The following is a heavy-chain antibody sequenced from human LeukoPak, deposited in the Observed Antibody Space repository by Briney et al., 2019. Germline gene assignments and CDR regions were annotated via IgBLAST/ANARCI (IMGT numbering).Heavy chain of an antibody. D-gene: IGHD2-21*02. V-gene: IGHV3-33*01. CDR1: GLIFSNYG. CDR3: AAQAYCGGDCLTEH. Sequence: GRSLRLSCAASGLIFSNYGMHWVRQAPGKGLEWVAVIWYDGSNKYYADSVKGRFTISRDNSKNMLYLEMNSLRAEDTAVYYCAAQAYCGGDCLTEHWGQGTPVTVSS. CDR2: IWYDGSNK. J-gene: IGHJ1*01.